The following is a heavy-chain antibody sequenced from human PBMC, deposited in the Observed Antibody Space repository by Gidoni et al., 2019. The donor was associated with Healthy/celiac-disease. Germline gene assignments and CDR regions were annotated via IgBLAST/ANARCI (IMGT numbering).Heavy chain of an antibody. CDR1: GGSISSSSYY. Sequence: LQLQESGPGLVKPSETLSLTCPVSGGSISSSSYYRGRIRQPPGKGLEWIGSIYYSGRTYYNPYRKSQVTISVDTSKNQFSLKRSSVTAADTAVYYCARVDVDTAMVNYFDYWGQGTLVTVSS. V-gene: IGHV4-39*07. D-gene: IGHD5-18*01. CDR2: IYYSGRT. CDR3: ARVDVDTAMVNYFDY. J-gene: IGHJ4*02.